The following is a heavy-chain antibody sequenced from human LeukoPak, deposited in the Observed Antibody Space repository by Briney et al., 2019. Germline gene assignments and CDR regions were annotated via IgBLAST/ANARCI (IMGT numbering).Heavy chain of an antibody. CDR2: ISGSGGST. D-gene: IGHD6-6*01. CDR1: GFTFSSYA. J-gene: IGHJ4*02. CDR3: ARVRSDYSSSSPPDY. V-gene: IGHV3-23*01. Sequence: SGGFLRLSCAASGFTFSSYAMSWVRQAPGKGLEWVSAISGSGGSTYYADSVRGRFTISRDNAKNTLYLQMNSLRAEDTAIYFCARVRSDYSSSSPPDYWGQGTPVTVSS.